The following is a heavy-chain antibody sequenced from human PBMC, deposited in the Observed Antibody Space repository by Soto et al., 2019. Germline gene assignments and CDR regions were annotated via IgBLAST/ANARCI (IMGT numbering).Heavy chain of an antibody. Sequence: LRXSCAASAFAFCDFAIHWLSKAPGKGPEWVAVISHDGSDKFYADSVKARFTISRDNSKNTLYLQMSGLRAEDTAVYYCAKSPDFFCSIAGCYRCYFDYWSRGTLVTVSS. D-gene: IGHD2-2*02. CDR3: AKSPDFFCSIAGCYRCYFDY. CDR1: AFAFCDFA. V-gene: IGHV3-30*18. J-gene: IGHJ4*02. CDR2: ISHDGSDK.